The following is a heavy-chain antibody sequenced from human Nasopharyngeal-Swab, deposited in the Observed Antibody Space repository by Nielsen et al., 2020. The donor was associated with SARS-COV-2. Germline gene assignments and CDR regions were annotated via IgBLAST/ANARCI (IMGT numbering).Heavy chain of an antibody. CDR1: GFSFSTHA. Sequence: GESLKISCAASGFSFSTHAMTWIRQAPGKGPEWVSAISGSGGNTYYADSVKGRFTISRDNSKNTLYLQMNSLRAEDTAVYYCAKVYDFWSGYPTSTYWYFDLWGRGTLVTVSS. CDR3: AKVYDFWSGYPTSTYWYFDL. J-gene: IGHJ2*01. CDR2: ISGSGGNT. D-gene: IGHD3-3*01. V-gene: IGHV3-23*01.